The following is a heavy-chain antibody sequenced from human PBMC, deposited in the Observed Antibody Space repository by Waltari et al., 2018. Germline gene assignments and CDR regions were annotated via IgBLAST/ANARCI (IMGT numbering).Heavy chain of an antibody. CDR2: ISAYNGNT. D-gene: IGHD1-26*01. CDR3: ARDAPGWELGARLIDAFDI. V-gene: IGHV1-18*04. CDR1: GYTFTDYY. J-gene: IGHJ3*02. Sequence: QVQLVQSGAEVKKPGATVKISRKVSGYTFTDYYMHWVQQAPGKGLEWMGWISAYNGNTNYAQKLQGRVTMTTDTSTSTAYMELRSLRSDDTAVYYCARDAPGWELGARLIDAFDIWGQGTMVTVSS.